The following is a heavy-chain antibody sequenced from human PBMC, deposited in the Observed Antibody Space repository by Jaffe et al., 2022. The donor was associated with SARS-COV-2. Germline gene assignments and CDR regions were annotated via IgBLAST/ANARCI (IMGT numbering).Heavy chain of an antibody. CDR2: IVVGSGDT. D-gene: IGHD1-1*01. Sequence: QIQLMQSGPEVKKPGTSVKVSCKASGFTFFTSAIQWVRQARGQRPEWMGWIVVGSGDTSYAQNLQGRVTLTRDMSTSTAYMELSSLRTEDTAMYYCAAEVPKASNWNYWGQGTLVTVSS. J-gene: IGHJ4*02. CDR3: AAEVPKASNWNY. CDR1: GFTFFTSA. V-gene: IGHV1-58*02.